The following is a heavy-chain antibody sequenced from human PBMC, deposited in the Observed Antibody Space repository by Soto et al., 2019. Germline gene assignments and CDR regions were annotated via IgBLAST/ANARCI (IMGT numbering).Heavy chain of an antibody. CDR1: GYSFTSYW. CDR2: IDPSDSYT. Sequence: EVQLVQSGAEVKKPGESLRISCKGSGYSFTSYWISWVRQMPGKGLEWMGRIDPSDSYTNYSPSFQGHVTISADKSISTAYQQGSSLKASDTAMYYCARLAMATRRGYYGMDVWGQGTTVTVSS. D-gene: IGHD5-12*01. J-gene: IGHJ6*02. V-gene: IGHV5-10-1*01. CDR3: ARLAMATRRGYYGMDV.